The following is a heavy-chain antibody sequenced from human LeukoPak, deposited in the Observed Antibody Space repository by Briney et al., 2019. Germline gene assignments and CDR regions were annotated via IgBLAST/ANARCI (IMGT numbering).Heavy chain of an antibody. V-gene: IGHV3-66*01. CDR1: GFTVSTNY. J-gene: IGHJ3*02. D-gene: IGHD3-9*01. Sequence: GGSLRLSCAASGFTVSTNYMSWVRQAPGKGLEWVSVIHIGGYTYYADSVKGRFTISRDNSKNTVYLQMNSLRVEDTAVYYCAREGLSNHDILTGYYKGAFEIWGQGTMVTVSS. CDR3: AREGLSNHDILTGYYKGAFEI. CDR2: IHIGGYT.